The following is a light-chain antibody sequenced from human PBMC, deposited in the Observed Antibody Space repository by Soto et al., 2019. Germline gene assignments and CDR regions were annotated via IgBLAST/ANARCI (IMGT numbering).Light chain of an antibody. CDR3: QLYGSPPIT. CDR2: GTS. V-gene: IGKV3-20*01. CDR1: QSVSSTY. J-gene: IGKJ5*01. Sequence: PGERATLCCRFSQSVSSTYLAWYQQQPGQAPRLLMSGTSNRATGTPDRFSGSGSGTDFTLTISRLEPEDFAVYYCQLYGSPPITFCQVTRL.